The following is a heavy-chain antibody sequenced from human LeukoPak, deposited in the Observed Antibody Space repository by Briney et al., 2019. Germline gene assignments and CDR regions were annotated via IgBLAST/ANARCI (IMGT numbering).Heavy chain of an antibody. J-gene: IGHJ4*02. Sequence: SQTLSLTCTVSGGSINGGDYYWSWIRQPPGKGLEWIGYSYYSGSTYYNPSLQSRVIISVDTSKNQFSLKLTSLTAADKAVYYCARALYSMTTVTPEYWFDYWGQGTLLTVSS. D-gene: IGHD4-17*01. CDR3: ARALYSMTTVTPEYWFDY. V-gene: IGHV4-30-4*01. CDR1: GGSINGGDYY. CDR2: SYYSGST.